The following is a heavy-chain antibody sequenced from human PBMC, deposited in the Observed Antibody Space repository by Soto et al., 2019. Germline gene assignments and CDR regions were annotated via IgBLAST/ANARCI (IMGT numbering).Heavy chain of an antibody. J-gene: IGHJ4*02. D-gene: IGHD6-19*01. CDR3: ARDLLAGRVFDY. CDR2: IYNSGST. Sequence: AETLSLTCTVSGDSLSSYYWSWIRQTAGKGLEWIGRIYNSGSTNYNPSLKSRVTMSVDTSKKQFSLNLRSVTDADTAVYYGARDLLAGRVFDYWGQGALVTVSS. V-gene: IGHV4-4*07. CDR1: GDSLSSYY.